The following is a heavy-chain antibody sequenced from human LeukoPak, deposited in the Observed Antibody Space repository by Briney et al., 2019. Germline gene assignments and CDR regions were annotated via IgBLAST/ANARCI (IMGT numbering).Heavy chain of an antibody. D-gene: IGHD1-26*01. CDR2: IGIWNSPI. V-gene: IGHV3-48*01. J-gene: IGHJ4*02. Sequence: GGSLRLSCAASGFTFTRHSMNWVRQAPGKGLEWVSFIGIWNSPIYYGDSVRGRFTISRDNAKNSVLLQMNSLGVEDTAVYYCARDRGSSIVGSDFDSWGQGTLVTVSS. CDR1: GFTFTRHS. CDR3: ARDRGSSIVGSDFDS.